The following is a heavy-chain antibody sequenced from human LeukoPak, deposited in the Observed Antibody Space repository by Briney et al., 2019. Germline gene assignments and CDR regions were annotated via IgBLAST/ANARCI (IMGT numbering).Heavy chain of an antibody. CDR3: ARGSWIQLWSKLAHFDY. CDR2: IKQDGSEK. J-gene: IGHJ4*02. D-gene: IGHD5-18*01. V-gene: IGHV3-7*01. CDR1: GFTFSSYW. Sequence: GGSLRLSCAASGFTFSSYWMSWVRQAPGKGLEWVANIKQDGSEKYYVDSVKGRFTISRDNSKNTLYLQMNSLRAEDTAVYYCARGSWIQLWSKLAHFDYWGQGTLVTVSS.